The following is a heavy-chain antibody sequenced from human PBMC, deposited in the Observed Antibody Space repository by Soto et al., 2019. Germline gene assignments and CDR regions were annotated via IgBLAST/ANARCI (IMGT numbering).Heavy chain of an antibody. J-gene: IGHJ6*02. Sequence: SVKVSCKASGGTFSSYAISWVRQAPGQGLEWMGGIIPIFGTANYAQKFQGRVTITADESTSTAYMELSSLRSEDTAVYYCARGADFWSGYSPYYYYGMDVWGQGTTVTVSS. CDR2: IIPIFGTA. CDR1: GGTFSSYA. V-gene: IGHV1-69*13. D-gene: IGHD3-3*01. CDR3: ARGADFWSGYSPYYYYGMDV.